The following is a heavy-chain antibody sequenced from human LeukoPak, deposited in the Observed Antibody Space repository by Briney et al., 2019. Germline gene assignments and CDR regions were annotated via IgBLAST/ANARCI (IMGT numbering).Heavy chain of an antibody. J-gene: IGHJ4*02. CDR2: IPNDGGNK. CDR3: ATSTHYYDSRGYYPYYFDC. CDR1: GFTFSSYG. V-gene: IGHV3-30*02. D-gene: IGHD3-22*01. Sequence: QPGGSLRLSCAASGFTFSSYGMHWVRQAPGRTLEWVAVIPNDGGNKYYADSVKGRFIISRDNSKNTLYLQMNSLRAEDTAVYYCATSTHYYDSRGYYPYYFDCWGQGTLVTVSS.